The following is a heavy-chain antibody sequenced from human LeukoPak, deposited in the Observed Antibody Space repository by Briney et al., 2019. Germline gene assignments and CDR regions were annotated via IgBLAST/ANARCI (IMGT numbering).Heavy chain of an antibody. Sequence: SVKASCTASGGTFSSYAISWVRQAPGQGLEWMGGIIPIFGTANYAQKFQGRVTITADESTSTAYMELSSLRSEDTAVYYCARGRIGTFGVVFGATFDPWGQGTLVTVSS. V-gene: IGHV1-69*13. CDR2: IIPIFGTA. CDR1: GGTFSSYA. D-gene: IGHD3-3*01. CDR3: ARGRIGTFGVVFGATFDP. J-gene: IGHJ5*02.